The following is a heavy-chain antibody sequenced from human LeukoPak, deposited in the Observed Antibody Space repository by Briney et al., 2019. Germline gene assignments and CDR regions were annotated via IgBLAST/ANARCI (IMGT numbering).Heavy chain of an antibody. J-gene: IGHJ4*02. CDR2: INPNSGDT. CDR3: ARVSAAAGTYPSDF. Sequence: ASLKVSCKASGYSFTDYYIHWVRQAPGQGLEWMGWINPNSGDTNYAPKFQGRVTMTRDTSISTAYMEVTSLRFDDTAVYYCARVSAAAGTYPSDFWGQGSLDRLSS. D-gene: IGHD6-13*01. V-gene: IGHV1-2*02. CDR1: GYSFTDYY.